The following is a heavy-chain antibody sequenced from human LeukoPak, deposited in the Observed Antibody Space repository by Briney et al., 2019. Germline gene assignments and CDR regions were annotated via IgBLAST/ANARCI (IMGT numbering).Heavy chain of an antibody. Sequence: GGSLRLSCAASGFTFSNAWMSWVRQALGKGLEWVGRIKSKTDGGTTDYAAPAKGRFTISRDDSKNTLYLQMNSLKTEDTAVYYCTTDSYDYVWGSYRYTDYWGQGTLVTVSS. CDR2: IKSKTDGGTT. CDR3: TTDSYDYVWGSYRYTDY. CDR1: GFTFSNAW. V-gene: IGHV3-15*01. J-gene: IGHJ4*02. D-gene: IGHD3-16*02.